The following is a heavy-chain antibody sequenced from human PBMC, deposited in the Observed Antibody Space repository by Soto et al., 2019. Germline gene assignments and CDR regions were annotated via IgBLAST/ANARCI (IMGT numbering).Heavy chain of an antibody. D-gene: IGHD6-19*01. J-gene: IGHJ6*02. CDR1: GDTFSNCA. Sequence: QMRLVQSGAEVKKPGSSVKVSCNSSGDTFSNCAFSWVRRAPGRGLEWLGGINPMLIEPDYAQKFRDRITIVADESTSTVYLELRSLRSDDTGVYFCSRDPNSTGWGSHVFYGMDVWGQGTPVTVTS. CDR3: SRDPNSTGWGSHVFYGMDV. CDR2: INPMLIEP. V-gene: IGHV1-69*01.